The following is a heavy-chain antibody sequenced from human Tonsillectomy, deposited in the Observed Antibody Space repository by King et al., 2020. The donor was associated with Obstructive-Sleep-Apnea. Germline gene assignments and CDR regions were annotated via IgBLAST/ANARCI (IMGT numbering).Heavy chain of an antibody. D-gene: IGHD1-14*01. J-gene: IGHJ3*02. CDR1: GVSISSYY. Sequence: QLQESGPGLVKPSETLSLTCTVSGVSISSYYWSWIRHPPGKGLEWIGYIYYSGSTNHNLSLQSRVTISVYTSKNQFSLKVSSVTAADTAVYYCAGGYTRGAFDIWGQGTMVTVSS. V-gene: IGHV4-59*08. CDR2: IYYSGST. CDR3: AGGYTRGAFDI.